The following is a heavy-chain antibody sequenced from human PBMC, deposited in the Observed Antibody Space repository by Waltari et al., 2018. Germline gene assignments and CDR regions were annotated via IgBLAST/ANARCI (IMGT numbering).Heavy chain of an antibody. V-gene: IGHV3-23*01. Sequence: EEHLLESGGGLAQPGGSLRLSCAASGFTFISYAMSWVRQAPGKWLEWVSGISDSGVITKYADSVKGRFTVSRDNSKNTVFLHLNSLRAEDTAIYYCARHLYSIDYLELAKWGQGTLVTVSS. CDR1: GFTFISYA. CDR2: ISDSGVIT. CDR3: ARHLYSIDYLELAK. D-gene: IGHD3-22*01. J-gene: IGHJ4*02.